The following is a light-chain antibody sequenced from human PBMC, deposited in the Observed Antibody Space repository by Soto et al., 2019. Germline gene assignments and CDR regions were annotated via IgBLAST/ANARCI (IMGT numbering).Light chain of an antibody. CDR2: AAS. Sequence: EIQMTQSPSSLSASVGDRVTITCRASQAISNYLAWYQQKPGKVPKVLIYAASTLQSGVPSRFSGSGTGTDFTLSISSLQPEDVATYYCQKYNSAQFTFGPGTKVDIK. CDR1: QAISNY. CDR3: QKYNSAQFT. V-gene: IGKV1-27*01. J-gene: IGKJ3*01.